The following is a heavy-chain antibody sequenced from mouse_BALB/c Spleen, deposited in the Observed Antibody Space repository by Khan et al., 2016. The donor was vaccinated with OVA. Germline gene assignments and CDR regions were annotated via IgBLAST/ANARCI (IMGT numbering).Heavy chain of an antibody. D-gene: IGHD2-2*01. CDR1: GFTFSSFA. J-gene: IGHJ4*01. CDR2: TSSGGHYT. Sequence: EVELVESGGGVVKPGGSLKLTCSASGFTFSSFAMSWVRQTPEKRLDWVATTSSGGHYTFYPDRVKGRFTISRATARNTLYLQMSSLRSEDTAMYYCARSLVDYYAMDDWCQGPSVTVSS. V-gene: IGHV5-9-3*01. CDR3: ARSLVDYYAMDD.